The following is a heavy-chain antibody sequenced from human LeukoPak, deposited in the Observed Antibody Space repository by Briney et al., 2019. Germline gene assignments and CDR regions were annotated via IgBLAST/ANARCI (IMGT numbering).Heavy chain of an antibody. CDR1: GGSFSGYY. V-gene: IGHV4-34*01. J-gene: IGHJ4*02. CDR3: ARELDY. Sequence: SETLSLTCAVYGGSFSGYYWSWIRQPPGKGLGWIGEINHSGSTNYNPSLKSRVTISVDTSKNQFSLKLNSVTAADTAVYYCARELDYWGQGTLVTVSS. CDR2: INHSGST. D-gene: IGHD6-6*01.